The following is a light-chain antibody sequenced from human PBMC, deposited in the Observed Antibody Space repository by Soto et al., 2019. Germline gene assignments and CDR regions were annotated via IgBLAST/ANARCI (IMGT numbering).Light chain of an antibody. V-gene: IGLV1-40*01. CDR2: GNN. CDR3: QSYDSSLSGYG. Sequence: QYVLTQPPSVSGAPGQRVTISCTESSANIGAAYNVDWYQQLPGTAPKLLIYGNNNRPSGVPARFSGSKSGTSASLAIAGLQGEDEGDYYFQSYDSSLSGYGFGTGTKVTVL. J-gene: IGLJ1*01. CDR1: SANIGAAYN.